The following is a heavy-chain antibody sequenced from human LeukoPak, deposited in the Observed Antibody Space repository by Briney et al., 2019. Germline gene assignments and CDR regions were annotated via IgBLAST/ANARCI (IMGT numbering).Heavy chain of an antibody. V-gene: IGHV4-59*01. J-gene: IGHJ1*01. CDR3: ARGGAARLHFQN. CDR1: GGSISTYY. D-gene: IGHD6-6*01. CDR2: IYHSGST. Sequence: PSETLSLTCTVSGGSISTYYWNWIRQPPGKGLEWIGYIYHSGSTNYNPSLQSRVTISVDTSKNQFSLNLNSVAAADTAVYYCARGGAARLHFQNWGQGTLVTVSS.